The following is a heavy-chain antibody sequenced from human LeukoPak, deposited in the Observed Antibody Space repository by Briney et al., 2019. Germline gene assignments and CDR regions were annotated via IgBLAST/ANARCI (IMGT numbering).Heavy chain of an antibody. CDR1: GGTFSSYA. CDR2: IIPIFGTA. J-gene: IGHJ4*02. CDR3: ARDNQGYSSGWYYFDY. V-gene: IGHV1-69*05. D-gene: IGHD6-19*01. Sequence: ASVKVSCKASGGTFSSYAISWVRQAPEQGLEWMGRIIPIFGTANYAQKFQGRVTITTDESTSTAYMELSRLRSEDTAVYYCARDNQGYSSGWYYFDYWGQGTLVTVSS.